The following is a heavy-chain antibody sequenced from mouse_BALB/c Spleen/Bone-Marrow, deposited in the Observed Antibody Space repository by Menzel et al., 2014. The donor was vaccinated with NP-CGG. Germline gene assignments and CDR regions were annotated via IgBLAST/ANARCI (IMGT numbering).Heavy chain of an antibody. CDR3: ARRRDGPYAMDY. J-gene: IGHJ4*01. CDR2: INNGSSYT. D-gene: IGHD2-3*01. V-gene: IGHV5-6*01. Sequence: EVKLVESGGDLVKPGGSLKLSCAASGFTFSSYGMSWVRQTPDKRLEWVATINNGSSYTFYPDSVKGRFTISRDNAKNTLYLQMSSLKSEYTAMYYCARRRDGPYAMDYWGQGTSVTVSS. CDR1: GFTFSSYG.